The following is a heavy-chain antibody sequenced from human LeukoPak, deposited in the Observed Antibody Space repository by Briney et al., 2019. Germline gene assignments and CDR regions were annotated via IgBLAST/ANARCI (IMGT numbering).Heavy chain of an antibody. D-gene: IGHD1-26*01. CDR1: GYTLTELS. CDR2: SDPEDGET. CDR3: ATDLRGWELPRILDY. Sequence: ASVKVSCKVSGYTLTELSMHWVRQAPGKGLEWMGGSDPEDGETIYAQKFQGRVTMTEDTSTDTAYMELSSLRSEDTAVYYCATDLRGWELPRILDYWGQGTLVTVSS. V-gene: IGHV1-24*01. J-gene: IGHJ4*02.